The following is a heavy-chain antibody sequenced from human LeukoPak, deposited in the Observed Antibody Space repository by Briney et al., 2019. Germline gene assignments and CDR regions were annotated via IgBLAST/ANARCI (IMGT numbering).Heavy chain of an antibody. CDR2: INHSGST. J-gene: IGHJ4*02. V-gene: IGHV4-34*01. D-gene: IGHD3-10*01. CDR1: GGSFSGYY. CDR3: ARGRVRMVRGVIGPSFDY. Sequence: SETLSLTCAVCGGSFSGYYWSWIRQPPGKGLEWIGEINHSGSTNYNPSLKSRVTISVDTSKNQFSLKLSSVTAADTAVYYCARGRVRMVRGVIGPSFDYWGQGTLVTVSS.